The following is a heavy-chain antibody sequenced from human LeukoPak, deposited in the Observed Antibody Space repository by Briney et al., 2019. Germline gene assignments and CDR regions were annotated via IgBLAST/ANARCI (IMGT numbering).Heavy chain of an antibody. CDR2: LIGSSGTT. CDR1: GFTFSNYA. Sequence: GGSLRLSCAASGFTFSNYAMNWVRQAPGKGLEWVSVLIGSSGTTYYADSVKGRFTISRDNSKNTLYLQMNSLRAEDTAIYYCAKGGYDYIEIDYFDSWGQGTLVTVSS. J-gene: IGHJ4*02. CDR3: AKGGYDYIEIDYFDS. V-gene: IGHV3-23*01. D-gene: IGHD5-12*01.